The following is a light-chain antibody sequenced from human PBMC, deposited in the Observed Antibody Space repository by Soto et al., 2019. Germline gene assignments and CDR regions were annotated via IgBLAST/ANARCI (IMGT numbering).Light chain of an antibody. Sequence: QSVLTQPPSVSGAPGQRVTISCTGSSSNIGAGYDVHWYHQLPGTAPKLLIYGNSNRPSGVPDRFSGSKSGTSASLAITGLQAEDEADYYCQSYDSSLSGSKVFGRGTKVTVL. CDR3: QSYDSSLSGSKV. V-gene: IGLV1-40*01. J-gene: IGLJ2*01. CDR2: GNS. CDR1: SSNIGAGYD.